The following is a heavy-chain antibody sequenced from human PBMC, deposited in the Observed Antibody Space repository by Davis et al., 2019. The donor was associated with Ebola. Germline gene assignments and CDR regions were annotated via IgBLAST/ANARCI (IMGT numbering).Heavy chain of an antibody. CDR1: GGSISSNNW. V-gene: IGHV4-4*02. CDR3: ARGWPSTVTTDYYAMDV. D-gene: IGHD4-17*01. J-gene: IGHJ6*04. Sequence: SETLSLTCGVSGGSISSNNWWSWVHQPPGKGLEWIGEIYHSGTTNYNPSLKSRVTISVDKSKNQFSLKLSSVTAADTAVYYCARGWPSTVTTDYYAMDVWGKGTTVTVSS. CDR2: IYHSGTT.